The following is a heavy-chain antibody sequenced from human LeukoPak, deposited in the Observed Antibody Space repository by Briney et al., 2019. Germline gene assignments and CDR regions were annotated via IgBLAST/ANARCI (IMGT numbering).Heavy chain of an antibody. D-gene: IGHD3-3*01. CDR1: GFTISDYY. V-gene: IGHV3-11*04. Sequence: GGSLRLSCAASGFTISDYYMSWIRQAPGKGLEWVSYISSSGSAIHYPDSVKGRFTISRDNAKNSLYLQMNSLRAEDTAVYYCARESRRSADYWGQGTLVTVSS. CDR3: ARESRRSADY. CDR2: ISSSGSAI. J-gene: IGHJ4*02.